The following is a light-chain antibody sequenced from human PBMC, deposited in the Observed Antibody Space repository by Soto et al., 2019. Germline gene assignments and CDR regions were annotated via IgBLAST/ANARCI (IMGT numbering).Light chain of an antibody. CDR3: QQYFSIPMFT. V-gene: IGKV3-20*01. J-gene: IGKJ2*01. CDR1: QSVSSRY. Sequence: EVVLTQSPGTLFLSPGERATLSCRASQSVSSRYLAWYQQKPGRAPRLLIYSASSRAMGIPDRFSGSGSGTDFTLTISRVEPEDAAVYYCQQYFSIPMFTFAQGTKLQI. CDR2: SAS.